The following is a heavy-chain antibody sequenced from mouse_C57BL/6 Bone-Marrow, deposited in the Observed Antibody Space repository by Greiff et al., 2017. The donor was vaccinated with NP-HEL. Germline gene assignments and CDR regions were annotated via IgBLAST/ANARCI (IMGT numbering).Heavy chain of an antibody. J-gene: IGHJ2*01. D-gene: IGHD3-2*02. CDR1: GYTFTDHT. Sequence: VQLQQSDAELVKPGASVKISCKVSGYTFTDHTIHWMKQRPEQGLEWIGYIYPRDGSTKYNEKFKGKATLTADKSSSTAYMQLNSLTSEDSAVYVCARGRNSGYGYFDYWGQGTTLTVSS. CDR3: ARGRNSGYGYFDY. V-gene: IGHV1-78*01. CDR2: IYPRDGST.